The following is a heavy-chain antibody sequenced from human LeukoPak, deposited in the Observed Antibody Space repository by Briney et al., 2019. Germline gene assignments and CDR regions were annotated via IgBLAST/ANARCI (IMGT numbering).Heavy chain of an antibody. CDR2: IIPIFGTA. CDR1: GGTFSSYA. CDR3: AKGGSSSWYWNYYGMDV. J-gene: IGHJ6*02. D-gene: IGHD6-13*01. Sequence: SVKVSCKASGGTFSSYAISWVRQAPGQGLEWMGGIIPIFGTANYAQKFQGRVTITADESTSTAYMELSSLRSEDTAVYYCAKGGSSSWYWNYYGMDVWGQGTTVTVSS. V-gene: IGHV1-69*13.